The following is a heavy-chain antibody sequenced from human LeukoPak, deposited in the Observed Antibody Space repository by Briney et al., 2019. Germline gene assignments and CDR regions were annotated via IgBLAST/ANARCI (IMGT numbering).Heavy chain of an antibody. D-gene: IGHD1-26*01. CDR2: INSDGSST. CDR1: GFTFSSYW. V-gene: IGHV3-74*01. Sequence: GGSLRLSCAASGFTFSSYWLHWARQAPGKGLVWVSRINSDGSSTSYADSVKGRFTISRDNAKNTLYLQMNSLRAEDTAVYYCARVLGEPQYYYCYGMDVWGQGTTVTVSS. CDR3: ARVLGEPQYYYCYGMDV. J-gene: IGHJ6*02.